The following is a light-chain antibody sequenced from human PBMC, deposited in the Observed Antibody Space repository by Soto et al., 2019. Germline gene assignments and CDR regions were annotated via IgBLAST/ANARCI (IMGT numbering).Light chain of an antibody. CDR3: QQYGNSPQT. V-gene: IGKV3-20*01. Sequence: EIVLTQSPGTLSLSPGERATLSCRASQDVYSSYLAWYQQKPGQAPRLLIFGASSRSTGIPDRFSGSGSGTDFPLTISRLEPEDFVMYYCQQYGNSPQTFGQGTKVEFK. CDR2: GAS. CDR1: QDVYSSY. J-gene: IGKJ1*01.